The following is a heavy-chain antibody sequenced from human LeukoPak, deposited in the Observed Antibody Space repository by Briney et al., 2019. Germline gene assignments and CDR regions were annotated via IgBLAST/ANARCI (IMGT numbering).Heavy chain of an antibody. V-gene: IGHV1-69*13. J-gene: IGHJ4*02. CDR1: GGTFSSYA. CDR3: ASGYSSSWYVDY. Sequence: SVKVSCTASGGTFSSYAISWVRQGPGQGLEWMGGIIPIFGTANYAQKFQGRVTITADESTSTAYMELSSLRSEDTAVYYCASGYSSSWYVDYWGQGTLVTVSS. CDR2: IIPIFGTA. D-gene: IGHD6-13*01.